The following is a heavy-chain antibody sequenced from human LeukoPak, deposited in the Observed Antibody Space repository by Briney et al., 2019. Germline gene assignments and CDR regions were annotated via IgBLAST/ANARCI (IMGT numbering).Heavy chain of an antibody. V-gene: IGHV3-30*02. J-gene: IGHJ4*02. CDR3: AKDGGDYSIDY. CDR2: LRYDGITK. CDR1: GFTFSNYG. D-gene: IGHD2-21*02. Sequence: GGSLRLSCAASGFTFSNYGMHWVRQAPGKGLAWVAFLRYDGITKYEADSVKGRFTISRDNSKNTLYLQMNSLRAEDTAVYYCAKDGGDYSIDYWGQGTLVTVSS.